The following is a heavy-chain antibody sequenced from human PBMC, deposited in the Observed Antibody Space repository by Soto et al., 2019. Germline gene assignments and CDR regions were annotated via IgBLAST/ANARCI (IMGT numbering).Heavy chain of an antibody. J-gene: IGHJ6*02. V-gene: IGHV1-69*04. CDR2: IIPILGIA. D-gene: IGHD3-9*01. CDR1: GGTFSSYT. Sequence: SVKVSCKASGGTFSSYTISWVRQAPGQGHEWMGRIIPILGIANYAQKFQGRVTITADKSTSTAYMKLSSLRSEDTAVYYCARDRYDILTGYLPYYYYYGMDVWGQGTTVTVSS. CDR3: ARDRYDILTGYLPYYYYYGMDV.